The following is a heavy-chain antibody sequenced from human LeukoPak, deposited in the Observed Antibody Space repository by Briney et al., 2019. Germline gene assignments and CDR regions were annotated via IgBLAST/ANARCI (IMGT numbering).Heavy chain of an antibody. V-gene: IGHV3-48*03. Sequence: GGSLRLSCAASGFTFSSYEMNWVRQAPGKGLEWVSYISSSGSTIYYADSVKGRFTISRDNAKNSLYLQMNSLRAEDTAVYYCASATTVTTGYANYWGQGTLVTVSS. CDR3: ASATTVTTGYANY. CDR2: ISSSGSTI. D-gene: IGHD4-17*01. J-gene: IGHJ4*02. CDR1: GFTFSSYE.